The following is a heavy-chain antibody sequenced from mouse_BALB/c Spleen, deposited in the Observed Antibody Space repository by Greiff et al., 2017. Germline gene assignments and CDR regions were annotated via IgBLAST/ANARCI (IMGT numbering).Heavy chain of an antibody. V-gene: IGHV2-6-7*01. Sequence: QVQLQQSGPGLVAPSQSLSITCTVSGFSLTGYGVNWVRQPPGKGLEWLGMIWGDGSTDYNSALKSRLSISKDNSKSQVFLKMNSLQTDDTARYYCARALYDYAWYFDVWGAGTTVTVSS. CDR3: ARALYDYAWYFDV. J-gene: IGHJ1*01. CDR2: IWGDGST. CDR1: GFSLTGYG. D-gene: IGHD2-4*01.